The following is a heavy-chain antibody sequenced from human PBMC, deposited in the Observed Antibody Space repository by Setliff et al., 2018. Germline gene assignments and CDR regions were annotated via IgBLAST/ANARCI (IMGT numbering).Heavy chain of an antibody. CDR1: GFSFSDHS. Sequence: PGGSLRLSCATSGFSFSDHSMDWVRQAPGKGLEWVGRTRNKVSSYTTEYAASVKGRFTISRDDSKSSMFLQMNSLRAEDTAVYYCRLWFEETSRDYWGQGTLVTVSS. CDR3: RLWFEETSRDY. CDR2: TRNKVSSYTT. D-gene: IGHD3-10*01. J-gene: IGHJ4*02. V-gene: IGHV3-72*01.